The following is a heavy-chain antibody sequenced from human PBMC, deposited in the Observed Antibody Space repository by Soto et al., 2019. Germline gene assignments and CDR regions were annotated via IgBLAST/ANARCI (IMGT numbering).Heavy chain of an antibody. CDR2: INPNSGGT. CDR1: VYTFTGYY. V-gene: IGHV1-2*02. D-gene: IGHD6-6*01. J-gene: IGHJ4*02. Sequence: ASVKFSFEASVYTFTGYYMHWLRHAPGQGLEWMGWINPNSGGTNYAQKFQGRVTMTRDTSISTAYMELSRLRSDHTAVYYCARVREYSIRAPPGYWGQGTLVTVSS. CDR3: ARVREYSIRAPPGY.